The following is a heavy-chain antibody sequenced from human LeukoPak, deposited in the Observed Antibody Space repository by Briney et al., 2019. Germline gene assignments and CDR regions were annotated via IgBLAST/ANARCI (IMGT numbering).Heavy chain of an antibody. V-gene: IGHV3-9*01. CDR1: GFTFDDYA. CDR3: ARGRPHGNDY. J-gene: IGHJ4*02. CDR2: ISWHSENV. Sequence: PGGSLRLSCAASGFTFDDYAMHWVRQAPGKGLEWVSGISWHSENVGYADSVKGRFSISRDNAKNTLYLQMNSLRVEDTAVYYCARGRPHGNDYWGQGTLVTVSS. D-gene: IGHD4-23*01.